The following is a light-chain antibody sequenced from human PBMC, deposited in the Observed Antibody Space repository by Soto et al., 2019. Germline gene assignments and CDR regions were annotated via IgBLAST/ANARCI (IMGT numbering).Light chain of an antibody. CDR2: GAS. Sequence: EIVMTQSPATLSVSPGERATLSCRASQSVSSNLAWYQQKPGQAPRLLIYGASTRATGIPDRFSGGGSGTDFTLTISGLQPDDFASYYCQQYNTYFSLTFGGGTKVDI. V-gene: IGKV3-15*01. CDR1: QSVSSN. J-gene: IGKJ4*01. CDR3: QQYNTYFSLT.